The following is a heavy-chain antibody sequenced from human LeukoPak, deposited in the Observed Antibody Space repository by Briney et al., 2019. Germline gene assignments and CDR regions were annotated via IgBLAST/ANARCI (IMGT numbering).Heavy chain of an antibody. CDR3: ARLYGSGSNYFDY. J-gene: IGHJ4*01. CDR1: GGSISSYY. D-gene: IGHD3-10*01. V-gene: IGHV4-59*06. CDR2: IYYSGST. Sequence: SETLSLTCTVSGGSISSYYWSWVRQHPGKGLEWIAYIYYSGSTYYTPSLKSRVTMSVDTSKYQFSLKLSSVTAADTAVYYCARLYGSGSNYFDYWGQGVLVTVSS.